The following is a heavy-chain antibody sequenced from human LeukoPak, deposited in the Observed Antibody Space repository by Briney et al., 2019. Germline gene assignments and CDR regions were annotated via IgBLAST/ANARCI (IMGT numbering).Heavy chain of an antibody. V-gene: IGHV4-39*01. Sequence: PSETLSLTCTVSGGSISSSSYSWGWIRQPPGKGLEWIGSIYYSGSTYYNPSLKSRVTISVDTSKSQFSLKLSSVTAADTAVYYCASGYGDYDDHWGQGTLVTVSS. J-gene: IGHJ4*02. CDR1: GGSISSSSYS. CDR3: ASGYGDYDDH. CDR2: IYYSGST. D-gene: IGHD4-17*01.